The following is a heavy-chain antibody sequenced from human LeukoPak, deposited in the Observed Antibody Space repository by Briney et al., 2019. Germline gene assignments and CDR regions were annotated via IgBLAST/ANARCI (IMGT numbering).Heavy chain of an antibody. CDR3: ARDRPPKEEYYDSSGYLDY. D-gene: IGHD3-22*01. V-gene: IGHV6-1*01. CDR1: GDSVSSNSAA. Sequence: QTLSLTCAISGDSVSSNSAAWNWIRQSPSRGLEWLGRTYYRSKWYNDYAVSVKSRITINPDTSKNQFSLQLNSVTPEDTAVYYCARDRPPKEEYYDSSGYLDYWGQGTLVTVSS. CDR2: TYYRSKWYN. J-gene: IGHJ4*02.